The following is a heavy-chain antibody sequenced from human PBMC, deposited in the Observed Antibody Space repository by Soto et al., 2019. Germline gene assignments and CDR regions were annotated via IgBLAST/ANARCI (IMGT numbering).Heavy chain of an antibody. CDR2: IYHSGST. CDR1: GGSISSGGYS. D-gene: IGHD5-18*01. CDR3: SRGGPVQIWMMDG. V-gene: IGHV4-30-2*01. J-gene: IGHJ6*02. Sequence: SETLSLTCAVSGGSISSGGYSWSWIRQPPGKGLEWIGYIYHSGSTYYNPSLKSRVTISVDRSKNQFSLKLSSVTAADTAVYYCSRGGPVQIWMMDGWGQGIKVTVSS.